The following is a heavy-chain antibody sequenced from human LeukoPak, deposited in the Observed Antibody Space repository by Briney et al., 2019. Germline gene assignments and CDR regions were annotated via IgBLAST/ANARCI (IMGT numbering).Heavy chain of an antibody. CDR3: ARGPIYCSSTSCYGGSDFDY. CDR1: GFTFSSYG. Sequence: GGSLRLSCAASGFTFSSYGMHWVRQAPGKGLEWVAVIWYDGSNKYYADSVKGRFTISRDNSKNTLYLQMNSLRAEDTAVYYCARGPIYCSSTSCYGGSDFDYWGQGTLVTVSS. V-gene: IGHV3-33*01. J-gene: IGHJ4*02. D-gene: IGHD2-2*01. CDR2: IWYDGSNK.